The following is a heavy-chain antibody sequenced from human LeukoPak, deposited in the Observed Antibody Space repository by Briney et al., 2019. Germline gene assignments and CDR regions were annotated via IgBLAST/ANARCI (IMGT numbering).Heavy chain of an antibody. CDR3: ARVAARAGNYYYYYMDV. D-gene: IGHD6-6*01. Sequence: GGSLRLSCAASGFTFSDYCMSWIRQAPGKGLEWVSYISSSGSTIYYADSVKGRFTISRDNAKNSLYLQMNSLRAEDTAVYYCARVAARAGNYYYYYMDVWGKGTTVTVSS. CDR1: GFTFSDYC. V-gene: IGHV3-11*01. CDR2: ISSSGSTI. J-gene: IGHJ6*03.